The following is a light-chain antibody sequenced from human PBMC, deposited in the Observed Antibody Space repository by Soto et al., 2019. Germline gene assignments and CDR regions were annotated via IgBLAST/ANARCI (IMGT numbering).Light chain of an antibody. J-gene: IGLJ2*01. CDR2: GND. V-gene: IGLV1-44*01. CDR1: SSNIGGNI. CDR3: ASWDDSLKGVV. Sequence: QSVLTQPPSASGTPGHRVTISCSGSSSNIGGNIVNWYQQLPGTAPKLLIFGNDQRPSWGPDRFSGSKSGTSASLDISGLESEEEANYYCASWDDSLKGVVFGGGTKLTVL.